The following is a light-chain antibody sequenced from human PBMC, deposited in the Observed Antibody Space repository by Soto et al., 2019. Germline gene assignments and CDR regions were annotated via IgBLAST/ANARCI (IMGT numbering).Light chain of an antibody. V-gene: IGKV3-15*01. CDR2: GAS. J-gene: IGKJ1*01. Sequence: EIVMTQSPATLSVSPGERATLSCRASQSVSSKLAWYQQKPGQAPRLLIYGASTRATGIPARFSGSGSGTEFTLTISSLQSEDFAVYYCQQYNNWPLWTFGQGTKLEIK. CDR1: QSVSSK. CDR3: QQYNNWPLWT.